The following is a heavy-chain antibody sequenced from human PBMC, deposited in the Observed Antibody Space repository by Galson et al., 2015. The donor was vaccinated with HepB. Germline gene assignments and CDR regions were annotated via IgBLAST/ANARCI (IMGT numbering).Heavy chain of an antibody. CDR1: GFSLSTSGVG. CDR2: IYWDDDK. D-gene: IGHD3-3*01. V-gene: IGHV2-5*02. Sequence: PALVKPTQTLTLTCTFSGFSLSTSGVGVGWIRQPPGKALEWLALIYWDDDKHYSPSLKSRVTITKDTSKNQVVLTMTDMDPADTATYYCAPSMGVLRFLEWSNNWFDPWGQGTLVTVSS. J-gene: IGHJ5*02. CDR3: APSMGVLRFLEWSNNWFDP.